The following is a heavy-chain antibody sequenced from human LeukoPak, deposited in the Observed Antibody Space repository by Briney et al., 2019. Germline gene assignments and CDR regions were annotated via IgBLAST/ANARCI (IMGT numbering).Heavy chain of an antibody. CDR2: INEDGSAK. CDR1: GFTFNDYW. J-gene: IGHJ5*02. V-gene: IGHV3-7*01. Sequence: GGSLRLSCTASGFTFNDYWMTWVRQTPGKGREWVANINEDGSAKNYVDSVKGRFTLSRDNAVNSLYLQMNSLRAEDTAMYYCARDSRMNYYASWGRGTLVTVSS. D-gene: IGHD3-3*01. CDR3: ARDSRMNYYAS.